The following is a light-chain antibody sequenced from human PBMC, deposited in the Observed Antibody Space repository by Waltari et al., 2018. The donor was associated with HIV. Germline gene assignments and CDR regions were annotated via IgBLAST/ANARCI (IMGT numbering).Light chain of an antibody. CDR2: EVT. CDR1: SSDIGSYNR. V-gene: IGLV2-18*02. J-gene: IGLJ3*02. CDR3: SSYTTSSTWV. Sequence: QSTLTPPPSVAGSLGQSVTIACSGTSSDIGSYNRLPWYQQPPGTAPNLIIYEVTKRPSGVAVRFSGSKSGNTASLTISGLQAEDEADYYCSSYTTSSTWVFGGGTQLTVL.